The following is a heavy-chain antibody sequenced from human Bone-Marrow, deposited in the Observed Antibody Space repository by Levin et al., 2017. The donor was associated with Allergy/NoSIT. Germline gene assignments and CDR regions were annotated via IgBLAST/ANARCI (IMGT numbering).Heavy chain of an antibody. D-gene: IGHD2-15*01. CDR2: INTDGSGT. CDR1: GFTFSSSW. J-gene: IGHJ5*02. Sequence: LSLTCAASGFTFSSSWMHWVRQAPEKGLVWVSRINTDGSGTGYADSVKGRFTISRDNAKNTLYLQMNSLRAEDTAVYYCARDLGYCTDGSCRNWFDPWGQGTLVTVSS. CDR3: ARDLGYCTDGSCRNWFDP. V-gene: IGHV3-74*01.